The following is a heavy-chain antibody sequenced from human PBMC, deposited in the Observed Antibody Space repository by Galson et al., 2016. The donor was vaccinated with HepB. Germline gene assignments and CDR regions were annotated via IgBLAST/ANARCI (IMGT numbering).Heavy chain of an antibody. D-gene: IGHD2-21*01. V-gene: IGHV3-23*01. CDR1: GFTFISYD. Sequence: SLRLSCAASGFTFISYDMSWVRQAPGKGLEGVSGITGSSGSTYYADYVKGRVTISRDKTTNTLYLHMNSLRADDTAVYYCAKPHRAAGGHCDLVLNIWGKGTMVTVSS. J-gene: IGHJ3*02. CDR2: ITGSSGST. CDR3: AKPHRAAGGHCDLVLNI.